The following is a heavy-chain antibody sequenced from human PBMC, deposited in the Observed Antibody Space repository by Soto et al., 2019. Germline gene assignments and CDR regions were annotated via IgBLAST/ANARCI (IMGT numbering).Heavy chain of an antibody. CDR2: IYYSGST. V-gene: IGHV4-59*12. CDR3: ARGLWQQLVPDNWFDP. J-gene: IGHJ5*02. CDR1: GGSISSYY. D-gene: IGHD6-13*01. Sequence: PSETLSLTCTVSGGSISSYYWSWIRQPPGKGLEWIGYIYYSGSTNYNPSLKSRVTISVDTSKNQFSLKLSSVTAADTAVYYCARGLWQQLVPDNWFDPWGQGTLVTVSS.